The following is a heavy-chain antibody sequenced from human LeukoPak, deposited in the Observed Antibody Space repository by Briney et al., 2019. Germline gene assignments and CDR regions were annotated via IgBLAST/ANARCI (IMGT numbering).Heavy chain of an antibody. D-gene: IGHD3-10*01. CDR3: ARGVLLWFGELPEYYFDY. CDR2: INPNSGGT. J-gene: IGHJ4*02. V-gene: IGHV1-2*04. Sequence: ASVKVSCKASGYTFTGYYMHWVRQAPGQGLEWMGWINPNSGGTNYAQKFQGWVTMTRDTSISTAYMELSRLRSDDTAVYYCARGVLLWFGELPEYYFDYWGQGTLVIVSS. CDR1: GYTFTGYY.